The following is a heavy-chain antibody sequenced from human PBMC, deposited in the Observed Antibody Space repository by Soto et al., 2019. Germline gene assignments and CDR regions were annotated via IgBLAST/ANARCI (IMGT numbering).Heavy chain of an antibody. CDR2: IYYSGST. CDR1: GGSVSSGSYY. CDR3: ASVTRTCISTSCYGYYYGMDV. V-gene: IGHV4-61*01. J-gene: IGHJ6*02. D-gene: IGHD2-2*01. Sequence: QVQLQESGPGLVKPSETLSLTCTVSGGSVSSGSYYWSWIRQPPGKGPEWIGYIYYSGSTNYNPSLKSRVTISVDTSKNQFSLKLSSVTAADTAVYYCASVTRTCISTSCYGYYYGMDVWGQGTTVTVSS.